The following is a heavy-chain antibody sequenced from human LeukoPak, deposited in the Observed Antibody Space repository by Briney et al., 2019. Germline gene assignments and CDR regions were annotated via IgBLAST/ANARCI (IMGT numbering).Heavy chain of an antibody. CDR3: AREDRTTVTNPVGY. V-gene: IGHV3-74*01. Sequence: GGAPRLSFAAPGFTLSSFWMDWVRQTPGKGLGWVSRINSDGSSTSYADSVKGRFTISRDNAKNTLYLQMNSLRDEDTAVYYCAREDRTTVTNPVGYWGQGTLVTVSS. J-gene: IGHJ4*02. CDR2: INSDGSST. D-gene: IGHD4-17*01. CDR1: GFTLSSFW.